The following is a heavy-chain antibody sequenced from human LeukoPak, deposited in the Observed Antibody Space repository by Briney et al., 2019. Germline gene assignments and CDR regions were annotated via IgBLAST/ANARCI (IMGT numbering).Heavy chain of an antibody. D-gene: IGHD6-13*01. J-gene: IGHJ3*02. Sequence: GGSLRLSCAASGFTFSSYGMHWVRQAPGKGLEWVAFIRYVVSNKYYADSVKGRFTIARDNSKNALYLQMNSLRAEDTAVYYCAKDRPGYSSSWYGIDAFDIWGQGTMVTVSS. CDR3: AKDRPGYSSSWYGIDAFDI. V-gene: IGHV3-30*02. CDR2: IRYVVSNK. CDR1: GFTFSSYG.